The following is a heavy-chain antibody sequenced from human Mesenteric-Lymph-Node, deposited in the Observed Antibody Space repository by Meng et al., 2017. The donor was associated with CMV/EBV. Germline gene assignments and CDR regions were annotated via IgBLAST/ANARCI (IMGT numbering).Heavy chain of an antibody. CDR1: GFTFSSYW. V-gene: IGHV3-74*03. J-gene: IGHJ4*02. CDR3: AKGRSGYSFVFHDY. D-gene: IGHD5-18*01. Sequence: GESLKISCAASGFTFSSYWMHWVRQAPGKGLLCVSHINGDGSGTTYADSVKGRFTISRDNSKNTLFLQMNSLRADDTAVYYCAKGRSGYSFVFHDYWGQGTLVTVSS. CDR2: INGDGSGT.